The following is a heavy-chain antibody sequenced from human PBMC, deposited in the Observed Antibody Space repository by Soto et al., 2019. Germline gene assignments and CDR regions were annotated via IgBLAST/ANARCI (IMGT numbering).Heavy chain of an antibody. J-gene: IGHJ6*02. V-gene: IGHV1-18*01. CDR3: ARDLVDWAAYYYYGMDV. D-gene: IGHD1-26*01. Sequence: ASVKVSCKASGYTFTSYGISWVRQAPGQGLEWMGWISAYNGNTNYAQKLQGRVTMTTDTSTSTAYMELRSLRSDDTAVYYCARDLVDWAAYYYYGMDVWGQGTTVTISS. CDR2: ISAYNGNT. CDR1: GYTFTSYG.